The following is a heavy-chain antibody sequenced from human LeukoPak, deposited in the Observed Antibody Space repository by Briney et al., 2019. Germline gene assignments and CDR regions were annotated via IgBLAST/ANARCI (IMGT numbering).Heavy chain of an antibody. D-gene: IGHD6-19*01. Sequence: SETLSLSCTVSGGSIETYCWSWIRQLPGKALEWIGYITDSGSSNYNPSLRSRVTISVDTSKNQFSLKLTSVTAADTALYYCARAGFFSSGWYWEFDNWGQGILVTVSS. V-gene: IGHV4-59*01. CDR3: ARAGFFSSGWYWEFDN. J-gene: IGHJ4*02. CDR2: ITDSGSS. CDR1: GGSIETYC.